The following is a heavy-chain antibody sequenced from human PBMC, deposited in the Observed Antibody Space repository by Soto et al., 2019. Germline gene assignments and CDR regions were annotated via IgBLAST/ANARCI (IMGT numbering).Heavy chain of an antibody. Sequence: GGSLRLSCAASGFTFSSYNMNWIRQAPGKGLEWLSYISSSGSAIYYADSVKGRFTISRDNAKNTLYLQMNSLRAEDTAVYYCAGDLWYNWNDAPYGMDVWGQGTTVTVSS. V-gene: IGHV3-48*04. CDR2: ISSSGSAI. J-gene: IGHJ6*02. D-gene: IGHD1-20*01. CDR3: AGDLWYNWNDAPYGMDV. CDR1: GFTFSSYN.